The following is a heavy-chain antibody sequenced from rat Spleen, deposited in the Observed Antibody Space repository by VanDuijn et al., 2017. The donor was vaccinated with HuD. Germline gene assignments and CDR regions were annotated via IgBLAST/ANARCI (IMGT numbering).Heavy chain of an antibody. CDR1: GLSVTSNS. CDR3: ARASFDS. CDR2: MWSSGGT. Sequence: QVQLKESGPGLVQPSQTLSLTCTVSGLSVTSNSVSWFRQPPGKGLEWMGVMWSSGGTNYNSAIKSRLNISRDSSKSQVFLEMNSLQTEDTAMYFCARASFDSWGQGVMVTVSS. V-gene: IGHV2-47*01. J-gene: IGHJ2*01.